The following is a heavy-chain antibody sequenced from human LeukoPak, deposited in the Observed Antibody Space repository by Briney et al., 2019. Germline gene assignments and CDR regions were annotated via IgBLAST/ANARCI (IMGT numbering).Heavy chain of an antibody. D-gene: IGHD1-26*01. Sequence: GGSLRLSCAASGFTFTNSWMAWVRQAPGKGLEWVANIKQDGSTKHYADSLKGRFTISRDNPKNSLYLQMNSMRVDDTAVYYCARDTDGSLVYWGQGILVTVAS. J-gene: IGHJ4*02. CDR2: IKQDGSTK. CDR1: GFTFTNSW. V-gene: IGHV3-7*01. CDR3: ARDTDGSLVY.